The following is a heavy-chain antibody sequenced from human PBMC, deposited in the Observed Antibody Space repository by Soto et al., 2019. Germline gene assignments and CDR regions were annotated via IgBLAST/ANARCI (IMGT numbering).Heavy chain of an antibody. V-gene: IGHV4-59*01. CDR1: GGSISSYY. Sequence: ASETLSLTYTVSGGSISSYYWSWIRQPPGKGLEWIGYIYYSGSTNYNPSLKSRVTISVDTSKNQFSLKLSSVTAADTAVYYCAGAGGPHYYYYMDVWGKGTTVTVSS. CDR2: IYYSGST. J-gene: IGHJ6*03. CDR3: AGAGGPHYYYYMDV.